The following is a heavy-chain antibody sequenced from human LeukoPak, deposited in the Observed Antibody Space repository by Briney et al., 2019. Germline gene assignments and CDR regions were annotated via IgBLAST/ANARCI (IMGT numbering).Heavy chain of an antibody. J-gene: IGHJ6*02. CDR3: AREYSSSWFYYYYGMDV. V-gene: IGHV3-33*01. CDR2: IWYDGSNK. Sequence: GGSLRLSCAASGFTFSSYGMHWVRQAPGKGLEWVAVIWYDGSNKYYADSVKGRFTISRDNSKNTLYLQMNSLRAEDTAVYYCAREYSSSWFYYYYGMDVWGQGTTATVSS. D-gene: IGHD6-13*01. CDR1: GFTFSSYG.